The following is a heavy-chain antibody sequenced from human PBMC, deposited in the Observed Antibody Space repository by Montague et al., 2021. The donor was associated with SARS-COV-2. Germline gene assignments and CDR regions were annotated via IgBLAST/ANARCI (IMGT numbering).Heavy chain of an antibody. Sequence: TLSLTCTVSGGSISSGGYYWSWIRQHSGKGLERIGYIYYSGSTYYNPSLKSRVTISVDTSKNQFSLKLSSVTAADTAVYYCARATRSIVVLNWFDPWGQGTLVAVSS. J-gene: IGHJ5*02. CDR3: ARATRSIVVLNWFDP. D-gene: IGHD3-22*01. V-gene: IGHV4-31*03. CDR1: GGSISSGGYY. CDR2: IYYSGST.